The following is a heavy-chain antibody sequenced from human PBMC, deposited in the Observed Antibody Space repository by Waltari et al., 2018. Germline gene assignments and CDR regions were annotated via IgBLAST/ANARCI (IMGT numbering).Heavy chain of an antibody. CDR2: IYSGGST. CDR3: ARDGEDYGSY. CDR1: GFTFSSYA. Sequence: EVQLLESGGGLVQPGGSLRLSCAASGFTFSSYAMSWVRLAPGKGLEWISVIYSGGSTYHADSVKGRFTISRDNSKNTLYLQMNSLRVEDTAVYYCARDGEDYGSYWGQGTLVTVSS. J-gene: IGHJ4*02. D-gene: IGHD4-17*01. V-gene: IGHV3-23*03.